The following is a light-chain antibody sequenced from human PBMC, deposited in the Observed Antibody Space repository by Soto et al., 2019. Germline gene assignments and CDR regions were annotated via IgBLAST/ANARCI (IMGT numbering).Light chain of an antibody. Sequence: EIVLTQSPGTLSLSPGARGTLSCRASQSINNKVAWYQQKPGQAPRLLIYGASTRATGISARFSGSGSGTEFTLTISSLQSEDFAVYYCQQYNNWPPITFGQGTRLENK. CDR1: QSINNK. CDR3: QQYNNWPPIT. CDR2: GAS. J-gene: IGKJ5*01. V-gene: IGKV3-15*01.